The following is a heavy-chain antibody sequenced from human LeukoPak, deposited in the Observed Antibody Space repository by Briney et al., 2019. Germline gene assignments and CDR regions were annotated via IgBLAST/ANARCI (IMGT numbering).Heavy chain of an antibody. V-gene: IGHV4-59*08. CDR2: IYYSGST. CDR1: GGSISSYY. J-gene: IGHJ6*02. Sequence: KPSETLSLTCTVSGGSISSYYWSWIRQPPGKGLEWIGYIYYSGSTNCNPSLKSRVTISVDTSKNQFSLKLSSVTAADTAVYYCARLEGTRYYYYYGMDVWGQGTTVTVSS. D-gene: IGHD1-1*01. CDR3: ARLEGTRYYYYYGMDV.